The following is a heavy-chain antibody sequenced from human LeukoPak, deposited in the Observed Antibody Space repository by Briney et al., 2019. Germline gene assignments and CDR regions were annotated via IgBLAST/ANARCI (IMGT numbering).Heavy chain of an antibody. CDR3: TRRVVVVPAAPFDY. Sequence: SETLSLTCTVSGGSISGSSYYWGWIRQPPGKGLEWIGSIYYSGSTYYNPSLKSRVTISVDTSKNQFSLKLSSVTAADTAVYYCTRRVVVVPAAPFDYWSQGTLVTVSS. CDR2: IYYSGST. D-gene: IGHD2-2*01. V-gene: IGHV4-39*01. J-gene: IGHJ4*02. CDR1: GGSISGSSYY.